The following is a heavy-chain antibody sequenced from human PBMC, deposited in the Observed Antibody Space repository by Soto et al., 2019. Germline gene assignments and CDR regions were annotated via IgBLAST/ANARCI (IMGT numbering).Heavy chain of an antibody. CDR2: INPSGGSA. J-gene: IGHJ4*02. V-gene: IGHV1-46*01. Sequence: QVQLVQSGVEVKKPGASVKVSCKASGYSFTSYSMHWVRQAPGQGLEWMGVINPSGGSANYAQKFQGRITVTSDTSTTTVYMELSNLTSEDTAVYYCARDLKPLGGTLVHWADQDYWGQGTLVTVSS. D-gene: IGHD1-26*01. CDR3: ARDLKPLGGTLVHWADQDY. CDR1: GYSFTSYS.